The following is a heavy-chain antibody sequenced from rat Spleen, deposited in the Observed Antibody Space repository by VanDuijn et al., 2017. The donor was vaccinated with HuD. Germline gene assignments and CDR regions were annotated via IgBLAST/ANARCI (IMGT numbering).Heavy chain of an antibody. Sequence: EVQLVESGGGLVQPGRSLKLSCAASGFTFSDYNMAWVRQAPKKGLEWVATISYDGSSTYYRDSLKGRFTISRDNAKSTLYLQMNSLRSEDTATYYCARNYGGYSVAFDYWGQGVMVTVSS. CDR2: ISYDGSST. J-gene: IGHJ2*01. CDR1: GFTFSDYN. CDR3: ARNYGGYSVAFDY. V-gene: IGHV5-7*01. D-gene: IGHD1-11*01.